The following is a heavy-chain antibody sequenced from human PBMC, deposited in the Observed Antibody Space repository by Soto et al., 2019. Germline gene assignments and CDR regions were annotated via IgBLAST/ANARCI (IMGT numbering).Heavy chain of an antibody. D-gene: IGHD2-2*01. J-gene: IGHJ6*02. CDR3: AKGEEIVVVPAAMSRFYYYGMDA. Sequence: PGESLKISCAASGFTFSSYSMNWVRQAPGKGLEWVSYISSSSSTIYYADSVKGRFTISRDNSKNTLYLQMNSLRAEDTAVYYCAKGEEIVVVPAAMSRFYYYGMDAWGQGTTVTVSS. V-gene: IGHV3-48*01. CDR1: GFTFSSYS. CDR2: ISSSSSTI.